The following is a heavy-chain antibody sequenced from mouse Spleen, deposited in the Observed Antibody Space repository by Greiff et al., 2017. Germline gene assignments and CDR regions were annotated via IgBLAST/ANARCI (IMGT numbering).Heavy chain of an antibody. J-gene: IGHJ3*01. V-gene: IGHV1-54*01. CDR3: ARSPYDYEGFAY. CDR2: INPGSGGT. Sequence: VQLQQSGAELVRPGTSVKVSCKASGYAFTNYLIEWVKQRPGQGLEWIGVINPGSGGTNYNEKFKGKATLTADKSSSTAYMQLSSLTSDDSAVYFCARSPYDYEGFAYWGQGTLVTVSA. D-gene: IGHD2-4*01. CDR1: GYAFTNYL.